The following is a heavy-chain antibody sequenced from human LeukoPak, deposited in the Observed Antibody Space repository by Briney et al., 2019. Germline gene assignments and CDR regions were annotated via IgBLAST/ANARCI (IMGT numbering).Heavy chain of an antibody. CDR3: ARDRRYASSNYYYYYMDV. CDR1: SGSIITGNHY. V-gene: IGHV4-61*02. J-gene: IGHJ6*03. D-gene: IGHD3-16*01. Sequence: SETLSLTCTVSSGSIITGNHYWSWIRQPAGKGLEWIGRIYASGSTNYNPSLKSRVTISVDTSKNQFSLRLSSVTAADTAVYYCARDRRYASSNYYYYYMDVWGKGTTVTVSS. CDR2: IYASGST.